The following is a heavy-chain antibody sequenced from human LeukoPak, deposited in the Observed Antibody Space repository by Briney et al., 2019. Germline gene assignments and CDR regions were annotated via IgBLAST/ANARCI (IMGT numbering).Heavy chain of an antibody. V-gene: IGHV4-34*01. CDR3: ARVRHEPLEYGYYMDV. CDR1: GGSFSGFY. D-gene: IGHD2/OR15-2a*01. CDR2: INQTGKTNYNPSLT. J-gene: IGHJ6*03. Sequence: SETLSLTCAVGGGSFSGFYWTWIRQTPAKGLEWIGEINQTGKTNYNPSLTDYNPSLKSRVTISVDSSKNQLSLKVNSVTAADTGVYYCARVRHEPLEYGYYMDVWGKGTTVTVSS.